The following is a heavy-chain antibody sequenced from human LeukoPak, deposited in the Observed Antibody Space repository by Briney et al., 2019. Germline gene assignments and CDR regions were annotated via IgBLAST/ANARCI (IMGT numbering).Heavy chain of an antibody. V-gene: IGHV3-74*01. Sequence: GSLRLSCAASGFAFSGYWMHWVRQPPGKGLVWVSRITGDGSSTTYADSVKGRFTVSRDNAKNTLYLQMISLRAEDTAVYYCARDTGWYFDLWGRGTLVTVSS. D-gene: IGHD4-17*01. J-gene: IGHJ2*01. CDR2: ITGDGSST. CDR3: ARDTGWYFDL. CDR1: GFAFSGYW.